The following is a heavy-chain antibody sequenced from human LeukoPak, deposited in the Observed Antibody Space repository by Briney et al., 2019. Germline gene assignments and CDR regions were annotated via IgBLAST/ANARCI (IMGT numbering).Heavy chain of an antibody. CDR3: ATGYSYGYDY. CDR2: INPNSGGT. J-gene: IGHJ4*02. V-gene: IGHV1-2*02. Sequence: GASVQDTCKASGYTYIRYHMHWLGQAPGKGLEWMGWINPNSGGTNYAQKFQGRVTMTRDTSISTAYMELSRLRSDDTAVYYCATGYSYGYDYWGQGTLVTVSS. CDR1: GYTYIRYH. D-gene: IGHD5-18*01.